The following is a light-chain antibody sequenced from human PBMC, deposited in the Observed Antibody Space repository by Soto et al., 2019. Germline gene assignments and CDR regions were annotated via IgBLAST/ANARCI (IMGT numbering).Light chain of an antibody. J-gene: IGKJ1*01. CDR3: QQSYSMTGG. CDR2: TAS. CDR1: QSISRY. Sequence: DIQMTQSPSSLSASVGDRVTITCRASQSISRYVNWYQQKPGKAPKLVIHTASTLQSGVPSRFSGSGSGTDFTLTISSLQPDDFATYYCQQSYSMTGGFGQGTKVEVK. V-gene: IGKV1-39*01.